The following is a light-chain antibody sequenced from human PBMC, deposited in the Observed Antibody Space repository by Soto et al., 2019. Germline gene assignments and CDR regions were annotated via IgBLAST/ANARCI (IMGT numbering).Light chain of an antibody. Sequence: QSALTQPRSVSGSPGQSVTISCTGTSSDVGGYNSVSWYQQHPGKAPRFMIYDFSKRPSGVPDRFSGSKSGNTASLTISGLQVEDEADYYCCSYAGSYSWVFGGGTKLTVL. CDR2: DFS. CDR1: SSDVGGYNS. CDR3: CSYAGSYSWV. V-gene: IGLV2-11*01. J-gene: IGLJ3*02.